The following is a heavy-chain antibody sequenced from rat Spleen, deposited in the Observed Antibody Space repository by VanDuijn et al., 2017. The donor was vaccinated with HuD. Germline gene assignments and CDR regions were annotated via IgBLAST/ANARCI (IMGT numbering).Heavy chain of an antibody. CDR1: GFTFNNYW. Sequence: EVQLVESGGGLVQPGRSLKLSCVASGFTFNNYWMTWIRQAPGKGLEWVASITNTGGSTYYPDSVKGRFTISRDNVKSTLYLQMDSLRSEDTATYDCATDNIGTTTRYWYFDFWGPGTMVTVSS. V-gene: IGHV5-31*01. CDR2: ITNTGGST. D-gene: IGHD1-5*01. J-gene: IGHJ1*01. CDR3: ATDNIGTTTRYWYFDF.